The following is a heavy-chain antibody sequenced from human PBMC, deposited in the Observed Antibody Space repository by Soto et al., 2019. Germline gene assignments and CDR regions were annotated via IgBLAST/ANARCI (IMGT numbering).Heavy chain of an antibody. CDR3: ARGSGYKRYNWFDP. V-gene: IGHV4-59*01. CDR2: IYYSGST. CDR1: GGSISSYY. Sequence: PSETLSLTCTVSGGSISSYYWSWIRQPPGKGLEWIGYIYYSGSTNYNPSLKSRVTISVDTSKNQFSLKLSSVTAADTAVYYCARGSGYKRYNWFDPWGQGTLVTVSS. D-gene: IGHD5-12*01. J-gene: IGHJ5*02.